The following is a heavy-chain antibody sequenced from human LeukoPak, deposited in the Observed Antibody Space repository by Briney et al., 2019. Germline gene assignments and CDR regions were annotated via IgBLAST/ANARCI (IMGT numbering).Heavy chain of an antibody. CDR1: GYSISSGYY. D-gene: IGHD6-19*01. CDR3: ARGWTLKTPLGRVAGTSSRRGRYFDY. CDR2: IYHSGST. Sequence: SETLSLTCTVSGYSISSGYYWGWIRQPPGKGLEWIGSIYHSGSTYYNPSLKSRVTISVDTSRNQFSLKLSSVTAADTAMYYCARGWTLKTPLGRVAGTSSRRGRYFDYWGQGTLVTVSS. J-gene: IGHJ4*01. V-gene: IGHV4-38-2*02.